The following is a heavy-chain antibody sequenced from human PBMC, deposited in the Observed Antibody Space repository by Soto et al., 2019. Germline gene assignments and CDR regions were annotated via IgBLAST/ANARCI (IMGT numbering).Heavy chain of an antibody. D-gene: IGHD3-22*01. V-gene: IGHV3-23*01. J-gene: IGHJ4*01. CDR2: ISGSGGST. CDR1: GFTFSSYA. CDR3: TTDSYFTLKLVRFDY. Sequence: GGSLRLSCAASGFTFSSYAMSWVRQAPGKGLEWVSAISGSGGSTYYADSVKGRFTISRDNSKNTLYPQMNSLKTEDTAVYYCTTDSYFTLKLVRFDYWGLGTLVTVSS.